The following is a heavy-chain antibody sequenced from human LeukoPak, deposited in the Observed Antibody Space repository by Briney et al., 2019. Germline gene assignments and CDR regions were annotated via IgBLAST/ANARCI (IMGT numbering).Heavy chain of an antibody. CDR2: IYYSGST. V-gene: IGHV4-31*03. J-gene: IGHJ4*02. Sequence: SETLSLTCPVSSGSISSGVYYWRWIRQSPEKGLEWIGYIYYSGSTYYNPSLKSRVTISVDTSKNQFSRKLSSVTAADTAVYYCARGVRWLQLSYFDYWGQGTLVTVSS. D-gene: IGHD5-24*01. CDR3: ARGVRWLQLSYFDY. CDR1: SGSISSGVYY.